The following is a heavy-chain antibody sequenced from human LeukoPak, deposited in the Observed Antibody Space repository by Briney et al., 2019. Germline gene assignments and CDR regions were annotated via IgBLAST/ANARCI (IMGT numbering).Heavy chain of an antibody. CDR1: GGTFSSYA. CDR2: IILIFGTA. V-gene: IGHV1-69*13. CDR3: ARVYGSGSDYYYYGMDV. Sequence: ASVKVSCKASGGTFSSYAISWVRQAPGQGLEWMGGIILIFGTANYAQKFQGRVTITADESTSTAYMELSSLRSEDTAVYYCARVYGSGSDYYYYGMDVWGKGTTVTVSS. D-gene: IGHD3-10*01. J-gene: IGHJ6*04.